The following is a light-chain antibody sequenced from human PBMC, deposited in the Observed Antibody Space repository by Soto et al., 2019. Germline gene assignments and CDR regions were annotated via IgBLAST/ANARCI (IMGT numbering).Light chain of an antibody. V-gene: IGKV4-1*01. CDR2: WAS. CDR1: QSVLSSTNNKNY. CDR3: QQHYSTPLT. J-gene: IGKJ4*01. Sequence: DIVMTQSPDSLAVSLGERATINCKSSQSVLSSTNNKNYLAWYQQKPGQPPKLLIYWASTRESGVPDRFSGSGSVTDFTLTISSLQAEDVAVYYCQQHYSTPLTFGGGTKVEIK.